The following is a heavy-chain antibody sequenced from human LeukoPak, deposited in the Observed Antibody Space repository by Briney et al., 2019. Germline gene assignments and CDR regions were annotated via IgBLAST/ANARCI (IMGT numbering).Heavy chain of an antibody. J-gene: IGHJ4*02. CDR1: GFGFTAAW. D-gene: IGHD3-3*01. V-gene: IGHV3-15*01. Sequence: GGSLRLSCAASGFGFTAAWMSWVRQAPGKGPEWVGRIKSRGGGETTDYAAPVKGRFTISRDDSKDTLYPQMDGLKTEDTAVYYCAWQTKFDFWRMDYWGLGTLVTVSS. CDR2: IKSRGGGETT. CDR3: AWQTKFDFWRMDY.